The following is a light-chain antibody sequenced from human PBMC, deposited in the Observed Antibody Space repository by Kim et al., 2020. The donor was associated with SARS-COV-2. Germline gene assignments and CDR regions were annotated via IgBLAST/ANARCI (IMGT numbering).Light chain of an antibody. V-gene: IGKV1-39*01. Sequence: SASGGDRVTITCRASQSIPRFSNWYQQKPGEAPKLLVNTASTLQSGVPSRFSGSGSGTDFTLTINSLQPEDFAVYYCQQSYSSPYSFGQGTKLEI. CDR3: QQSYSSPYS. J-gene: IGKJ2*03. CDR1: QSIPRF. CDR2: TAS.